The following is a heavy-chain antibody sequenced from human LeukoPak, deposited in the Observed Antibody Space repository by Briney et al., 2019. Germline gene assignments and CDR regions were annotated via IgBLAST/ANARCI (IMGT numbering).Heavy chain of an antibody. V-gene: IGHV3-48*04. CDR1: GFTFSSYS. J-gene: IGHJ6*03. CDR2: ISSSGSTI. CDR3: AKDPNFYYCMDV. Sequence: QPGGSLRLSCAASGFTFSSYSMNWVRQAPGKGLEWVSYISSSGSTIYYADSVKGRFTISRDNAKNSLYLQMNSLRAEDTAVYYCAKDPNFYYCMDVWGKGTTVTISS.